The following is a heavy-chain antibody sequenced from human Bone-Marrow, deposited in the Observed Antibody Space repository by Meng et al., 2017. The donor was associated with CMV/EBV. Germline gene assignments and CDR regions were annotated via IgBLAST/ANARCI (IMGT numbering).Heavy chain of an antibody. J-gene: IGHJ5*02. CDR2: IYYSGST. CDR1: GGSISSYY. CDR3: ARDEGPYYYDSSGPGGNWFDP. D-gene: IGHD3-22*01. Sequence: SETLSLTCTVSGGSISSYYWSWIRQPPGKGLEWIGYIYYSGSTNYNPSLKSRVTISVDTSKNQFSLKLSSVTAADTAVYYCARDEGPYYYDSSGPGGNWFDPWGQGNLVNVDS. V-gene: IGHV4-59*01.